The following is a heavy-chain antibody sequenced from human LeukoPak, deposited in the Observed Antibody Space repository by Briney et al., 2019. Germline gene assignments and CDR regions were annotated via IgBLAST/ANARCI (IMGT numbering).Heavy chain of an antibody. CDR3: ACARSGGAYLDY. CDR2: ISTSGTTI. CDR1: GFTFSTYN. D-gene: IGHD5-12*01. Sequence: GGSLRLSCAASGFTFSTYNMNWVRQAPGKGLEWISYISTSGTTIYYADSVKGRFTISRDNAKNSLYLQMNSLRDEDTAVYYCACARSGGAYLDYWGQGTLVTVSS. V-gene: IGHV3-48*02. J-gene: IGHJ4*02.